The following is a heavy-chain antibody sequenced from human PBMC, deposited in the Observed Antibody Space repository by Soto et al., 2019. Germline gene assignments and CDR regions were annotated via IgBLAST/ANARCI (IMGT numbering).Heavy chain of an antibody. CDR3: ARGEGSSSWYLDAFDI. Sequence: ASVKVSCKASGYTFTSYGISWGRQAPEQGLEWMGWISAYNGNTNYAQKLQGRVTMTTDTSTSTAYMELRSLRSDDTAVYYCARGEGSSSWYLDAFDIWGQGTMVTVSS. V-gene: IGHV1-18*01. CDR1: GYTFTSYG. CDR2: ISAYNGNT. D-gene: IGHD6-13*01. J-gene: IGHJ3*02.